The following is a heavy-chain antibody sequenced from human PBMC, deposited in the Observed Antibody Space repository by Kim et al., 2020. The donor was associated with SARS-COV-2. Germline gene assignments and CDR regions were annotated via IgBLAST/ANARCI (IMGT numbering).Heavy chain of an antibody. CDR3: ARDQLHRWGLGGGFDI. D-gene: IGHD2-15*01. V-gene: IGHV4-39*07. Sequence: PSLKSRVTISVDTSKKQFSLKLTSVTAADTAVYYCARDQLHRWGLGGGFDIWGQGTMVTVSS. J-gene: IGHJ3*02.